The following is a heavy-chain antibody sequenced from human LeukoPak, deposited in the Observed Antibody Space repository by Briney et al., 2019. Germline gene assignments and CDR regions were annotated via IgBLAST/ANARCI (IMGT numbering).Heavy chain of an antibody. V-gene: IGHV3-23*01. Sequence: GGSLRLSCAASGFTFSSYDMSWVRQAPGKGLEWVSAISGSGGSTYYADSVKGRFTISRDNSKNTLYLQMNSLRAEDTAVYYCANDPEEYYDSIGSHIDYWGQGTLVTVSS. CDR2: ISGSGGST. D-gene: IGHD3-22*01. CDR1: GFTFSSYD. CDR3: ANDPEEYYDSIGSHIDY. J-gene: IGHJ4*02.